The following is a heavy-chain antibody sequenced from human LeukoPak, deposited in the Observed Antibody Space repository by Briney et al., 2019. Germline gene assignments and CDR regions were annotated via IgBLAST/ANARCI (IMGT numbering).Heavy chain of an antibody. CDR2: ISGSGGTT. CDR1: GFTFSSYA. CDR3: AKGSSPFGY. J-gene: IGHJ4*02. Sequence: GGSLRLSCAASGFTFSSYAMSWVRQAPGKGLEWVSGISGSGGTTYYADSVTGRFTISRDTSKNTLYLQMNSLRAEDTAVYYCAKGSSPFGYWGQGTLVTVSS. D-gene: IGHD1-26*01. V-gene: IGHV3-23*01.